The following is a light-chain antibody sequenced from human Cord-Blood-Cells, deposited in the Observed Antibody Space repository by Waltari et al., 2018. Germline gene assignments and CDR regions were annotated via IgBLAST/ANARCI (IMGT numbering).Light chain of an antibody. Sequence: QSALTQPPSASGSPGQSVTISCTGTSSYVGGYNYVSWYQQHPGKAPKLMIYEVSKRPAGVPDRCSGSKSGSTASRTVCGLQAEDEADYYCSSYAGSNNLVFGGGTKLTVL. CDR1: SSYVGGYNY. CDR3: SSYAGSNNLV. CDR2: EVS. V-gene: IGLV2-8*01. J-gene: IGLJ2*01.